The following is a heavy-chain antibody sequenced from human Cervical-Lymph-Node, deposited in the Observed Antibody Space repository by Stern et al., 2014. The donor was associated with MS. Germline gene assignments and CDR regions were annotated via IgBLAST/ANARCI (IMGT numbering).Heavy chain of an antibody. CDR2: IWYDGSNK. J-gene: IGHJ3*02. D-gene: IGHD2-15*01. V-gene: IGHV3-33*01. Sequence: VQLVESGGGVVQPGRSLRLSCAASGFTFSSYGMHWVRQAPGKGLEWVAGIWYDGSNKYYADSVKGRFTISRDNSKNTLYLQMNSLRAEDTAVYYCARVPLNDCSGGSCYLDAFDIWGQGTMVTVSS. CDR1: GFTFSSYG. CDR3: ARVPLNDCSGGSCYLDAFDI.